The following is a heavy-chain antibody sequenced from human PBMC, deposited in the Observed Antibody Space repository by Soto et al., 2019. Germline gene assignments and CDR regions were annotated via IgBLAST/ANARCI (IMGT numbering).Heavy chain of an antibody. Sequence: PGGSLRLSCAASGFTFNIYWMHWVRQAPGKGLVWVSRINSDGSSTSYADSVKGRFTISRDNAKNTLYLQMNSLRAEDTAVYYCARFGSSWSHPFDYWGQGTLVTVSS. V-gene: IGHV3-74*01. CDR1: GFTFNIYW. CDR3: ARFGSSWSHPFDY. J-gene: IGHJ4*02. CDR2: INSDGSST. D-gene: IGHD6-13*01.